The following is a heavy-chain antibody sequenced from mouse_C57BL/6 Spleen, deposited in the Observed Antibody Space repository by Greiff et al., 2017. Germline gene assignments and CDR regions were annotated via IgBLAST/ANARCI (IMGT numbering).Heavy chain of an antibody. CDR1: GFTFSSYG. Sequence: EVKLMESGGDLVKPGGSLKLSCAASGFTFSSYGMSWVRQTPDKRLEWVATISSGGSYTYYPDSVKGRFTISRDNAKNTLYLQMSSLKSEDTAMYYCARSYGSSSHYYAMDYWGQGTSVTVS. J-gene: IGHJ4*01. CDR2: ISSGGSYT. V-gene: IGHV5-6*01. D-gene: IGHD1-1*01. CDR3: ARSYGSSSHYYAMDY.